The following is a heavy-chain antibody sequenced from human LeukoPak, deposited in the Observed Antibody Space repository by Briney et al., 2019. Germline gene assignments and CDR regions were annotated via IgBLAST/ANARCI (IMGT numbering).Heavy chain of an antibody. CDR3: TTGVVGATRGY. CDR2: IRSKDDGGTT. Sequence: PGGSLRLSCAASGSTFSNAWMSWVRQAPGKGLEWVGHIRSKDDGGTTEYGAPVRGRFRISRDDSKNTVFLQMNSLKTEDTGVYYCTTGVVGATRGYWGQGTLVTVSS. D-gene: IGHD1-26*01. J-gene: IGHJ4*02. CDR1: GSTFSNAW. V-gene: IGHV3-15*01.